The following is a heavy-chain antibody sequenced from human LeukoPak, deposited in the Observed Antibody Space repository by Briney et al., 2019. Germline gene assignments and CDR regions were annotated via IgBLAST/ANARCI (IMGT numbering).Heavy chain of an antibody. CDR1: GFTFSSYA. CDR2: ISYDGSNK. CDR3: ARDRRRYSSSWYDFDY. J-gene: IGHJ4*02. D-gene: IGHD6-13*01. V-gene: IGHV3-30-3*01. Sequence: GGSLRLSCAASGFTFSSYAMHWVRQAPGRGLEWVAVISYDGSNKYYADSVKGRFTISRDNSKNTLYLQMNGLRAEDTAVYYCARDRRRYSSSWYDFDYWGQGTLVTVSS.